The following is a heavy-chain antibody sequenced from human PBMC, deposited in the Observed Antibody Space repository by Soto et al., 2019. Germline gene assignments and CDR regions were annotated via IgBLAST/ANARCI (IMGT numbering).Heavy chain of an antibody. J-gene: IGHJ6*02. D-gene: IGHD5-18*01. CDR3: ARSGYSYGDYYYYGMDV. Sequence: SETLSLTCTVSGGSISSYYWSWIRQPPGKGLEWIGYIYYSGSTNYNPSLKSRVTISVDTSKNQFSLKLSSVTAADTAVYYCARSGYSYGDYYYYGMDVWGQGTTVTVSS. CDR1: GGSISSYY. CDR2: IYYSGST. V-gene: IGHV4-59*01.